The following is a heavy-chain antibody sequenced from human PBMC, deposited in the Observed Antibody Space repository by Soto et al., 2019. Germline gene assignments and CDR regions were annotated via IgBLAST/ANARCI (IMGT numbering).Heavy chain of an antibody. CDR2: INPSGGST. CDR3: ARGRVNSGWYYYYYGMDV. D-gene: IGHD6-19*01. J-gene: IGHJ6*02. Sequence: SVKVSCKASGYTFTSYYMHWVRQAPGQGLEWMGIINPSGGSTSYAQKFQGRVTMTRDTSTSTVYMELSSLRSEDTAVYYCARGRVNSGWYYYYYGMDVWGQGTTVTVSS. V-gene: IGHV1-46*01. CDR1: GYTFTSYY.